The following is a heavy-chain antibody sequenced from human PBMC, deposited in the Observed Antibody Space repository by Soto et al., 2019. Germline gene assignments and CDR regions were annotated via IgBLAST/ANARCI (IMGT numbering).Heavy chain of an antibody. Sequence: EVQLVESGGGLVKPGGSLRLSCAASGFTFSSYSMNWVRQAPGKGLEWVSSISSSSSYIYYADSVKGRFTISRDNAKNSLYRQMNSLRAEDTAVYYCARRDYGDYYCYDYWGQGTLVTVSS. CDR2: ISSSSSYI. J-gene: IGHJ4*02. CDR3: ARRDYGDYYCYDY. CDR1: GFTFSSYS. V-gene: IGHV3-21*01. D-gene: IGHD4-17*01.